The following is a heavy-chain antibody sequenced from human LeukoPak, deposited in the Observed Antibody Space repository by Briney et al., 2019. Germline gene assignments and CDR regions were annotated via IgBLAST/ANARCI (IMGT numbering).Heavy chain of an antibody. Sequence: ASVKVSCKASVYTFTSYGISWVRQAPGQGLEWMGWISAYNGNTNYAQKPQGRVTMTTDTSTSTAYMELRSLRSDDTAVYYCARDNPVLRYAAFDYWGQGTLVTVSS. CDR3: ARDNPVLRYAAFDY. V-gene: IGHV1-18*01. J-gene: IGHJ4*02. CDR1: VYTFTSYG. CDR2: ISAYNGNT. D-gene: IGHD3-9*01.